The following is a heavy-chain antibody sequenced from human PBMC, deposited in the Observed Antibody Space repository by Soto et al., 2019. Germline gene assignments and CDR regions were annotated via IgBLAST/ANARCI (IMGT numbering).Heavy chain of an antibody. CDR1: GGSISSGDYY. CDR3: ARAVEGGYFNWFDP. CDR2: IYYSGST. J-gene: IGHJ5*02. V-gene: IGHV4-30-4*01. D-gene: IGHD2-21*02. Sequence: PSGTLSLTCTVSGGSISSGDYYWSWIRQPPGKGREGIGYIYYSGSTYDNPSLKSRVTISVDTSKHQFSLKLSSGTAADTAVYYCARAVEGGYFNWFDPWGQGTLVTVSS.